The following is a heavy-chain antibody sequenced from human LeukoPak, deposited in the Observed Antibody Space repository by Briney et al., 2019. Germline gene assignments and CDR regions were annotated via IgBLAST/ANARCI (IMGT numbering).Heavy chain of an antibody. CDR1: GFTFSTYA. D-gene: IGHD3-22*01. CDR2: ISGSGGST. V-gene: IGHV3-23*01. J-gene: IGHJ4*02. Sequence: PGGSLRLSCAASGFTFSTYAMNWVRQAPGKGLEWVSGISGSGGSTYYADSVKGRFTIPRDNSKNTLYLQMNSLRAEDTAVYYCAKTEGGYDSSGYYYVVFAYWGQGTLVTVSS. CDR3: AKTEGGYDSSGYYYVVFAY.